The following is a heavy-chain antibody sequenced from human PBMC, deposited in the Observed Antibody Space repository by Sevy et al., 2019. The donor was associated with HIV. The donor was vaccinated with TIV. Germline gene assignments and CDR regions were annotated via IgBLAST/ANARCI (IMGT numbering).Heavy chain of an antibody. Sequence: GGSLRLSCAVSGFIVSSNYMIWVRQAPGKGLKWVSIIYRGGNTYYADSVKGRFTISRDISKNTLYLQMNSLRAEDTAVDYCASDLGVDYYGMDVWGQRTTVTVS. CDR1: GFIVSSNY. V-gene: IGHV3-53*01. CDR2: IYRGGNT. D-gene: IGHD2-21*01. CDR3: ASDLGVDYYGMDV. J-gene: IGHJ6*02.